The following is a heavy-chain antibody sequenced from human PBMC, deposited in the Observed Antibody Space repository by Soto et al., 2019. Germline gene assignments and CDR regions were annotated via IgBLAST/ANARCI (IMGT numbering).Heavy chain of an antibody. CDR2: IYYSGST. CDR3: ASRKSSPYFDY. V-gene: IGHV4-30-4*01. J-gene: IGHJ4*02. CDR1: GGSISSGDYY. D-gene: IGHD3-10*01. Sequence: SETLSLTCTVSGGSISSGDYYWSWIRQPPGKGLECIGYIYYSGSTYYNPSLKSRVTISVDTSKNQFSLRLSSVTAADTAVYYCASRKSSPYFDYWGQGTLVTVSS.